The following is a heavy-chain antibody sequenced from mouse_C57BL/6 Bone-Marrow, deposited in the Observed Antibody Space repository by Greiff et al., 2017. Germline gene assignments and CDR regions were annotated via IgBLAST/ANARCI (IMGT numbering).Heavy chain of an antibody. CDR3: ARPYYYGSSQSFYAMDY. CDR2: IYPRSGNT. D-gene: IGHD1-1*01. Sequence: VQLQQSGAELARPGASVKLSCKASGYTFTSYGISWVKQRTGQGLEWIGEIYPRSGNTYYNEKFKGKATLTADQSSSTAYMELRSLTSEDSAVYFCARPYYYGSSQSFYAMDYWGQGTSVTVSS. V-gene: IGHV1-81*01. J-gene: IGHJ4*01. CDR1: GYTFTSYG.